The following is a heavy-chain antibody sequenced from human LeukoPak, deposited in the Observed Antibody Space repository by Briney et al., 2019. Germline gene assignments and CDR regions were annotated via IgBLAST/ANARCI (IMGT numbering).Heavy chain of an antibody. CDR1: GYTFTSHH. V-gene: IGHV1-8*01. Sequence: ASVKVFCKASGYTFTSHHINWVRQAAGQGLEWMGWMNPDTGNTAYAQKFQARVTMTWDTSISTAYMELGSLRSEDTAVYYCARGRPTNLGGIYWGQGTLVTVSS. CDR2: MNPDTGNT. D-gene: IGHD7-27*01. CDR3: ARGRPTNLGGIY. J-gene: IGHJ4*02.